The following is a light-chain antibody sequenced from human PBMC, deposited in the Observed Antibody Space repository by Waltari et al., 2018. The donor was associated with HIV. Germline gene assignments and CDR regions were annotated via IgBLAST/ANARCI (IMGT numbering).Light chain of an antibody. J-gene: IGKJ2*01. Sequence: IAMTQSPDSPAVSLGERATINYKYRQSVLDSSNNKKYLAWYQQKPGPPTRLLIYGTSDRATDIPDRFSGSGSGTDFTLTITRLEPEDSAVYHCQQYHQSPSFGQGTKLEI. CDR1: QSVLDSSNNKKY. CDR3: QQYHQSPS. V-gene: IGKV4-1*01. CDR2: GTS.